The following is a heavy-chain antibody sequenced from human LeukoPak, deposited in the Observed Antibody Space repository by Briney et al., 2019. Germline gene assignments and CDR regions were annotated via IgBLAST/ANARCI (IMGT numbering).Heavy chain of an antibody. J-gene: IGHJ4*02. CDR2: ISSSSSTV. CDR1: GFTFSRYS. D-gene: IGHD3-10*01. V-gene: IGHV3-48*02. Sequence: PGGSLRLSCAASGFTFSRYSMNWVRQAPGKGLEWVSYISSSSSTVYYADSLKGRFTISRDNAKNSLYLQMNSLRDEDTAVYYCARAQTYYSSGSYLYWGQGTLVTVSS. CDR3: ARAQTYYSSGSYLY.